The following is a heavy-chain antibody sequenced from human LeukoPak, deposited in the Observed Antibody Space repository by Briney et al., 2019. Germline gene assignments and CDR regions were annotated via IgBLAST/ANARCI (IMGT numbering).Heavy chain of an antibody. Sequence: PGGSLRLSCAASGFTFSSYAMSWVRQAPGKGLEWVSVIYSCGSTYYADSVKGRFTISRDNSKNTLYLQMNSLRAEDTAVYYCARDTYYDSSGYNFDYWGQGTLVTVSS. D-gene: IGHD3-22*01. CDR1: GFTFSSYA. V-gene: IGHV3-66*03. J-gene: IGHJ4*02. CDR2: IYSCGST. CDR3: ARDTYYDSSGYNFDY.